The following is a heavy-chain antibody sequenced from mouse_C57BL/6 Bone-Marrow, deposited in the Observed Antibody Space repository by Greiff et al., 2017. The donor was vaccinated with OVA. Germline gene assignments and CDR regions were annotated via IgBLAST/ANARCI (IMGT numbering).Heavy chain of an antibody. CDR1: GYTFTSYW. J-gene: IGHJ4*01. V-gene: IGHV1-50*01. D-gene: IGHD3-2*02. Sequence: QVQLQQPGAELVKPGASVKLSCKASGYTFTSYWMQWVKQRPGQGLEWIGEIDPSDSYTNYNQKFKGKATLTVDTSSSTAYMQLSSLTSEDSAVYYCARYSSGYVGYAMDYWGQGTSVTVSS. CDR2: IDPSDSYT. CDR3: ARYSSGYVGYAMDY.